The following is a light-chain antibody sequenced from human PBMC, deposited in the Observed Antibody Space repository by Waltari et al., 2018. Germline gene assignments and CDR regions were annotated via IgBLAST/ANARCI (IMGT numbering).Light chain of an antibody. CDR1: SSNTGAGYD. Sequence: QSVLTQSPSVSGAPGQRVTISCTGSSSNTGAGYDVHWYQQLPGTAPKVLIYGNSNRPSGVPDRFSGSKSGTSASLAITGLQAEDEADYYCQSYDSSLSAYVFGTGTKVSVL. V-gene: IGLV1-40*01. CDR2: GNS. J-gene: IGLJ1*01. CDR3: QSYDSSLSAYV.